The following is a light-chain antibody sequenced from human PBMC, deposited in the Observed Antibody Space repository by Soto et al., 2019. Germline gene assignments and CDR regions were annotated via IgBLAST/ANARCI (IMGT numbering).Light chain of an antibody. CDR2: EVS. V-gene: IGLV2-14*01. J-gene: IGLJ3*02. CDR1: SSDVGGYNY. CDR3: CSFTTSNTWV. Sequence: QSALTQPASVSGSPGQSITISCTGTSSDVGGYNYVSWFQQHPGEAPKLMIYEVSHRPSGVSDRLSGSKSGNTASLTISGLQAEDEAYYYCCSFTTSNTWVFGGGTKVTVL.